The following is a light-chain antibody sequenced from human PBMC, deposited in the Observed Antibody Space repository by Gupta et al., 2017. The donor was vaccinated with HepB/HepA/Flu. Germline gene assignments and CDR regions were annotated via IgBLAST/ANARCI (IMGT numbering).Light chain of an antibody. Sequence: EIILTQSPDTLSVSPGERAILSCRASRHISRNLAWYQQKPGQAPRLLIYAASTRATGIPDRFSGSGAGTDFTLTISSLQSEDFAVYICQQYNDWPPCSFGQGTRVQIK. CDR2: AAS. J-gene: IGKJ2*04. CDR3: QQYNDWPPCS. V-gene: IGKV3-15*01. CDR1: RHISRN.